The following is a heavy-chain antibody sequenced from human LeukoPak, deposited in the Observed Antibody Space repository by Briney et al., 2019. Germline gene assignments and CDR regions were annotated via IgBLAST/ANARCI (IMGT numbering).Heavy chain of an antibody. CDR3: AFRGVIPNYFDY. J-gene: IGHJ4*02. Sequence: ASVKVSCKASGYTFKTYSFTWVRQAPGQGLEWMGRISAYNGDTNYAQKFQGRVALTADTPTRTGYMEMTGLRSDDTALYYCAFRGVIPNYFDYWGQGSLVTVSS. CDR2: ISAYNGDT. D-gene: IGHD3-10*01. CDR1: GYTFKTYS. V-gene: IGHV1-18*01.